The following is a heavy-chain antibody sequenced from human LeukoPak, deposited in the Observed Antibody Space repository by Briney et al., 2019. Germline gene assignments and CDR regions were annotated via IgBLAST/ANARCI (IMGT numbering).Heavy chain of an antibody. Sequence: SETLSLTCAVYGGSFSGYYWSWIRQPPGKGLEWIGEINHSGSTNYSPSLKIRVTVSVDTSKNQFSLKLSSVTAADTAVYYCARAPGGSWEVFDYWRQGTLVTVSS. V-gene: IGHV4-34*01. CDR3: ARAPGGSWEVFDY. CDR2: INHSGST. CDR1: GGSFSGYY. J-gene: IGHJ4*02. D-gene: IGHD1-26*01.